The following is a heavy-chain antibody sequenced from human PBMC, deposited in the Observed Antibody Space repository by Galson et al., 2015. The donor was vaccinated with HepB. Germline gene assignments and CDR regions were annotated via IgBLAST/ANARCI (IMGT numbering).Heavy chain of an antibody. CDR2: ISYDGSNK. J-gene: IGHJ4*02. V-gene: IGHV3-30*04. CDR3: ARGPDYGDYAPYDY. CDR1: EFTLRSNA. Sequence: SLRLSCAASEFTLRSNAMHWVRQAPGKGLEWVAVISYDGSNKHYADSVKGRFTISRDNSKSTLFLEMNSLRPEDTAVYYCARGPDYGDYAPYDYWGQGTLVTVSS. D-gene: IGHD4-17*01.